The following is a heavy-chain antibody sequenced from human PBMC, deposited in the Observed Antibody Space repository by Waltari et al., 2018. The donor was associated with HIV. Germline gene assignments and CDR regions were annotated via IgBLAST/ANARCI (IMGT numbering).Heavy chain of an antibody. CDR1: GYDVTTFD. CDR3: ARSRPGAVFGDN. Sequence: QVQLVQSGAEVKLPGASLNVSCRAAGYDVTTFDINWVRQASGQGPEWMGWMSPNSGKTGYARKFQGRVIMTSDSSIDTAYLELSSLTSHDTAVYYCARSRPGAVFGDNWGQGTLVTVSS. CDR2: MSPNSGKT. J-gene: IGHJ4*02. V-gene: IGHV1-8*01. D-gene: IGHD3-3*01.